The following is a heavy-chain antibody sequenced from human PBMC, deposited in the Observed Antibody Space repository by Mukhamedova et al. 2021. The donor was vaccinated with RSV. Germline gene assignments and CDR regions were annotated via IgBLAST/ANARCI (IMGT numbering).Heavy chain of an antibody. Sequence: EKYYVDSVKGRFTISRDNAKNSLYLQMNSLRAEDTAVYYCARGGGSSSRYYYYMDVWGQGTTVTVSS. J-gene: IGHJ6*03. D-gene: IGHD6-6*01. CDR2: EK. CDR3: ARGGGSSSRYYYYMDV. V-gene: IGHV3-7*01.